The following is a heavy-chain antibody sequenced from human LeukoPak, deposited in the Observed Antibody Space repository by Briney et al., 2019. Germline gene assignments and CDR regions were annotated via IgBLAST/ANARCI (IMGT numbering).Heavy chain of an antibody. CDR3: ARIAPMGCSSTSCYSFGWFDP. D-gene: IGHD2-2*02. V-gene: IGHV1-18*01. CDR1: GYTFTSYG. CDR2: ISAYNGIT. Sequence: ASVKVSCKASGYTFTSYGISWVRQAPGQGLEWMGCISAYNGITNYAQKLQGRVTMTTDTSTSTAYMELRSLRSDDTAVYYCARIAPMGCSSTSCYSFGWFDPWGQGTLVTVSS. J-gene: IGHJ5*02.